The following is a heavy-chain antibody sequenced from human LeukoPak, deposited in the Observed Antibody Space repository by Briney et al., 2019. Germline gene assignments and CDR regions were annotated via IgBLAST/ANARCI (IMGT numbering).Heavy chain of an antibody. CDR1: GFTFSGSA. V-gene: IGHV3-73*01. D-gene: IGHD2-15*01. CDR2: IRSKANSYAT. Sequence: PGGSLRLSCAASGFTFSGSAMHWVRQASGKGLEWVGRIRSKANSYATAYAASVKGRFTVSRDDSKNTAYLQMNSLKTEDTAVYYCTTPGYCSGGSCYPYYYYYYMDVWGKGTTVTISS. CDR3: TTPGYCSGGSCYPYYYYYYMDV. J-gene: IGHJ6*03.